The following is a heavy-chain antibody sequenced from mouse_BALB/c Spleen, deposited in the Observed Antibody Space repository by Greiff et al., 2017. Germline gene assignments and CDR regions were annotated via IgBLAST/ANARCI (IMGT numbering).Heavy chain of an antibody. Sequence: DVQLVESGGGLVKPGGSLKLSCAASGFTFSDYYMYWVRQTPEKRLEWVATISDGGSYTYYPDSVKGRFTISRDNAKNNLYLQMSSLKSEDTAMYYCARDRWLNYYAMDYWGQGTSVTVSS. V-gene: IGHV5-4*02. D-gene: IGHD1-1*02. CDR3: ARDRWLNYYAMDY. CDR1: GFTFSDYY. J-gene: IGHJ4*01. CDR2: ISDGGSYT.